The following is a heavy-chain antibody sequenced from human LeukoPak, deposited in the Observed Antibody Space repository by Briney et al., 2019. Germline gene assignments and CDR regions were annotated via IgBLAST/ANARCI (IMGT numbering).Heavy chain of an antibody. D-gene: IGHD5-18*01. J-gene: IGHJ4*02. CDR1: GDSISSNSY. CDR2: IHHTGST. V-gene: IGHV4-38-2*02. CDR3: ARVEGSGYSYGYDY. Sequence: PSETLSLTCTVSGDSISSNSYWGWIRQPPGKVLQWIGIIHHTGSTFYSPSLKSRLTISLDTSQNQFSLRLKSVTAADTAVYYCARVEGSGYSYGYDYWGRGTLVTVTS.